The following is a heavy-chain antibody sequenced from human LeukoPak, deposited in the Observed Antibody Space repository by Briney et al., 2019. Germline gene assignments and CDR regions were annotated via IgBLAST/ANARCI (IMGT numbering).Heavy chain of an antibody. Sequence: GGTLRLSCAASGVTFASYAMTCVRQAPGKGLEWFSAISGSGCSTFYADSVKRRFTISRDNYKNTLYLQMNRLRAEDTAVYYCARDSGIYDSSGYYGLSYYGMVVWGQGTTVPVS. CDR2: ISGSGCST. D-gene: IGHD3-22*01. J-gene: IGHJ6*02. CDR3: ARDSGIYDSSGYYGLSYYGMVV. CDR1: GVTFASYA. V-gene: IGHV3-23*01.